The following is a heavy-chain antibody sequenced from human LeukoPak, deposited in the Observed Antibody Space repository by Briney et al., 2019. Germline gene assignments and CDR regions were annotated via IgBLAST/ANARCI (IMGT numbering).Heavy chain of an antibody. CDR1: VGSISSYY. Sequence: SETLSLTCTVSVGSISSYYWSWIRQPPGKGLEWIVYIYYSGSTNYNPSLKSRVTISVDTSKNQFSLKLSSVTAADTAVYYCARDSSIAAQNWCDPWGQGTLVTVSS. J-gene: IGHJ5*02. V-gene: IGHV4-59*01. D-gene: IGHD6-6*01. CDR3: ARDSSIAAQNWCDP. CDR2: IYYSGST.